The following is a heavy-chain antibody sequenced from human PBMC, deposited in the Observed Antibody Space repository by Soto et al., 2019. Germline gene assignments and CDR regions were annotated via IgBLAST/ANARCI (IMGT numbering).Heavy chain of an antibody. V-gene: IGHV1-69*13. J-gene: IGHJ4*02. Sequence: VKVSCKASGGTFSSYAISWVRQAPGQGLEWMGGIIPIFGTANYAQKFQGRVTITADESTSTAYMELSSLRSEDTAVYYCARVQRYDSSGYYGYWGQGTLVTVSS. CDR2: IIPIFGTA. CDR1: GGTFSSYA. D-gene: IGHD3-22*01. CDR3: ARVQRYDSSGYYGY.